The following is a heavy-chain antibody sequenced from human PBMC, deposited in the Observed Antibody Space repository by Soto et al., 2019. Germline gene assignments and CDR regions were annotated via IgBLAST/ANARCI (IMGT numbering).Heavy chain of an antibody. Sequence: GGSLRLSCAASGFTFGDYAMHWARLGPGKGLEWVSGISWNSHTIDYADSVKGRFTISRDNAKNSLYLQMNSLRTEDTALYFCAKDFLRDTPLRSSGLDIWGQGTMVTVSS. V-gene: IGHV3-9*01. CDR3: AKDFLRDTPLRSSGLDI. CDR1: GFTFGDYA. CDR2: ISWNSHTI. J-gene: IGHJ3*02. D-gene: IGHD5-18*01.